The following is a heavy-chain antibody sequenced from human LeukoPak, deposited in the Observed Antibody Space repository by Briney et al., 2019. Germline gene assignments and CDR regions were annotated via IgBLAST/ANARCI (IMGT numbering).Heavy chain of an antibody. CDR1: GGSISSSSYY. D-gene: IGHD5-12*01. J-gene: IGHJ5*02. CDR2: IYYSGST. V-gene: IGHV4-39*07. Sequence: SETLSLTCTVSGGSISSSSYYWGWIRQPPGKGLEWIGSIYYSGSTYYNPSLKSRVTISVDTSKNQFSLKLSSVTAADTAVYYCARKRNSGYEPWGQGTLVTVSS. CDR3: ARKRNSGYEP.